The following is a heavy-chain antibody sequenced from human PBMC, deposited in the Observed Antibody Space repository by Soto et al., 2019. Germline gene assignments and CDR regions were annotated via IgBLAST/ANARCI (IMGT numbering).Heavy chain of an antibody. CDR1: VVSISGHY. D-gene: IGHD6-19*01. Sequence: SETLSLTCSVSVVSISGHYWTWIRQSPGKGLEWIGYIFYSGSTNYNPSLKSRVTISVDTSKNQFSLKMSSVTAADTAVYYCVRVGSSGWSPEYWGRGTLVTVSS. V-gene: IGHV4-59*11. CDR3: VRVGSSGWSPEY. CDR2: IFYSGST. J-gene: IGHJ4*02.